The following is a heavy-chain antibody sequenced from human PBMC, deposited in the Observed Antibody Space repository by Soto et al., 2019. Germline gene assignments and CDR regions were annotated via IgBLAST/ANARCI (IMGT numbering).Heavy chain of an antibody. J-gene: IGHJ5*02. D-gene: IGHD2-2*01. CDR2: INHSGST. Sequence: PSETLSLTCAVYGGSFSGYYWSWIRQPPGKGLEWIGEINHSGSTNYNPSLKSRVTISVDTSKNQFSLKLSSVTAADTAVYYCARGSVVVVPAAYYWFDPWGQGTLVTVSS. V-gene: IGHV4-34*01. CDR3: ARGSVVVVPAAYYWFDP. CDR1: GGSFSGYY.